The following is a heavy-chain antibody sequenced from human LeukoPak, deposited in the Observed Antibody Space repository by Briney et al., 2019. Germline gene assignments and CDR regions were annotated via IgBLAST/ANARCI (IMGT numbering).Heavy chain of an antibody. CDR1: GYTFTSYG. J-gene: IGHJ4*02. CDR3: ARATVTTKKVDY. D-gene: IGHD4-17*01. CDR2: ISAYNGNT. V-gene: IGHV1-18*01. Sequence: ASVKVSCKASGYTFTSYGISWVRQAPGQGLEWMGWISAYNGNTNYAQKLQGRVTMTTDTSTSTAYMELRGLRSDDTAVYYCARATVTTKKVDYWGQGTLVTVSS.